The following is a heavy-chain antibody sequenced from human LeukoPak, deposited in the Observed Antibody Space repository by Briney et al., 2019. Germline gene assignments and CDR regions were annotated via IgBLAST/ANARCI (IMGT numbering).Heavy chain of an antibody. D-gene: IGHD5-12*01. CDR2: IYPGDSDD. J-gene: IGHJ4*02. V-gene: IGHV5-51*01. CDR3: ARHTWSGYDLGDY. CDR1: GYSFTSYW. Sequence: GGYLKIFCKGSGYSFTSYWSGWVRQMPGKGLEWMWTIYPGDSDDRYSPPFQGQVTISADKSISTAYLQWSSLRASDTAMYYCARHTWSGYDLGDYWGQGTLVTVSS.